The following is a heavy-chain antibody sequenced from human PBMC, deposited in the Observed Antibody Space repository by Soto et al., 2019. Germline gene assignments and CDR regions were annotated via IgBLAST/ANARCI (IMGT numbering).Heavy chain of an antibody. J-gene: IGHJ5*02. V-gene: IGHV4-59*12. D-gene: IGHD2-21*02. Sequence: SETLSLTCTVSGGSISSYYWSWIRQPPGKGLEWIGYIYHGSTYYNPSLKSRVTISVDRSKNQFSLKLSSVTAADTAVYYCARITYCGGDCYRGFDPWGQGTLVTVSS. CDR3: ARITYCGGDCYRGFDP. CDR2: IYHGST. CDR1: GGSISSYY.